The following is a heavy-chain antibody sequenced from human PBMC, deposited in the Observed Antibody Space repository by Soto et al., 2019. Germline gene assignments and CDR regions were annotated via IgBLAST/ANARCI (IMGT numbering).Heavy chain of an antibody. CDR2: IYRTGST. V-gene: IGHV4-4*02. CDR1: GGSFTSNNW. CDR3: ASRDPGTSVDY. Sequence: SQTLSRTCSVSGGSFTSNNWWTWVRQPQGQGLEWIGEIYRTGSTNYSPSRKSRVTISLDKSENQFTLKVTSLTAADTAVYYCASRDPGTSVDYWVQRTLVTVSS. J-gene: IGHJ4*02. D-gene: IGHD1-7*01.